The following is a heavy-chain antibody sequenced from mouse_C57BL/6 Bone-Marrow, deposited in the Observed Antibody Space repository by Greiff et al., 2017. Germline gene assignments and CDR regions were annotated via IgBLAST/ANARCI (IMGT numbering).Heavy chain of an antibody. CDR3: AASATVEATGYYDV. CDR1: GYTFTSYW. CDR2: IDPSDSYT. V-gene: IGHV1-69*01. J-gene: IGHJ1*03. Sequence: QVQLKQPGAELVMPGASVKLSCKASGYTFTSYWMHWVKQRPGQGLEWIGEIDPSDSYTNYNQKFKGKSTLTVDKSSSTADMQLSSLTSEDAAVYYCAASATVEATGYYDVWGTGTTVTVSS. D-gene: IGHD1-1*01.